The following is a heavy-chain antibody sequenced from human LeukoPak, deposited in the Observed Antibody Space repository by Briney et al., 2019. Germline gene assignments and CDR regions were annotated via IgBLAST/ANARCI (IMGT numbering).Heavy chain of an antibody. J-gene: IGHJ5*02. Sequence: PSETLSLTCSVSGGPCSSSSYYGGGSCQPPGKGREGFGSIYYSGSTYYTPYLTTRVTISADTSKNQFTIKLSSVTTADTAVSYCERRSSSGTGGDVWFDPWGQGTLVTVSS. CDR1: GGPCSSSSYY. CDR2: IYYSGST. V-gene: IGHV4-39*01. D-gene: IGHD3-22*01. CDR3: ERRSSSGTGGDVWFDP.